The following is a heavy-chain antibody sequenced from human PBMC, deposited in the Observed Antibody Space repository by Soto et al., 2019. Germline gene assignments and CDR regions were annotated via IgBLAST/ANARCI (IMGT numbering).Heavy chain of an antibody. Sequence: VQLVESGGGLVNPGGSLRLSCAASGFIFTNAWVSWVRQAPGKGLEWVGRVGSEADGGTIDYAAPVKGRFTVSRDQSKNTVHLQMNSLKTEDTAVYYCTTRAVPGWGQGTLVTVSS. CDR2: VGSEADGGTI. J-gene: IGHJ4*02. V-gene: IGHV3-15*04. D-gene: IGHD6-19*01. CDR1: GFIFTNAW. CDR3: TTRAVPG.